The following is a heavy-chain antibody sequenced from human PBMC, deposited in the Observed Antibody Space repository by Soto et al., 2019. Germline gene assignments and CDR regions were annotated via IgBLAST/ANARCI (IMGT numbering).Heavy chain of an antibody. CDR1: GGNFTNYG. Sequence: QVQLVQSGAELKKPGSSVKVSCKASGGNFTNYGISWVRQAPGQGLEWMGGIIPLFGTTNYAQKFRGRVTVTADESTSTAYMELNSLRSEDTAIYSCARARGTSLYNWFVPWGQGTLVTVSS. J-gene: IGHJ5*02. D-gene: IGHD3-10*01. V-gene: IGHV1-69*01. CDR3: ARARGTSLYNWFVP. CDR2: IIPLFGTT.